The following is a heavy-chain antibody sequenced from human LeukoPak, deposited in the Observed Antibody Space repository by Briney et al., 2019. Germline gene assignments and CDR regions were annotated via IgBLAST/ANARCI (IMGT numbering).Heavy chain of an antibody. CDR3: ARVIHSSIAAAGIGWFDP. Sequence: SETLSLTCTVSGGSISSYYWSWIRQPPGKGLEWIGYIYYSGSTNYNPSLKSRVTISVDTSKNQFSLKLSSVTAADTAVYYCARVIHSSIAAAGIGWFDPWGQGTLVTVSS. CDR2: IYYSGST. V-gene: IGHV4-59*01. D-gene: IGHD6-13*01. J-gene: IGHJ5*02. CDR1: GGSISSYY.